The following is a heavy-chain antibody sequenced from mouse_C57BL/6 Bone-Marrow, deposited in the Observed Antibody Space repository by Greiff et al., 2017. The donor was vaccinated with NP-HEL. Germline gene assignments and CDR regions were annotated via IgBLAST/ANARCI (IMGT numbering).Heavy chain of an antibody. CDR1: GYTFTSYW. Sequence: QVQLQQPGAELVRPGSSVKLSCKASGYTFTSYWMHWVKQRPIQGLEWIGNIDPSDSETHYNQKFKDKATLTVDKSSSTAYMQLSSLTSEDSAVYYCAISTRNWYFDVWGTGTTVTVSS. V-gene: IGHV1-52*01. CDR2: IDPSDSET. CDR3: AISTRNWYFDV. J-gene: IGHJ1*03.